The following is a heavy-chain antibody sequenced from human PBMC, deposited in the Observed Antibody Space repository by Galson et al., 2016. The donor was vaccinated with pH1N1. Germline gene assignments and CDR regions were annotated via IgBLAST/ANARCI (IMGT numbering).Heavy chain of an antibody. Sequence: TLSLTCSVSNGSITSGNYYWSWIRQPAGKGLEWIGRLYKTGTTNYNPSLKSRVTISADRSKNQFSLNLRSVTAADTAVYYCATYVPGPQIDAFDIWGQGTMVTVSS. D-gene: IGHD3-16*01. CDR2: LYKTGTT. CDR1: NGSITSGNYY. J-gene: IGHJ3*02. CDR3: ATYVPGPQIDAFDI. V-gene: IGHV4-61*02.